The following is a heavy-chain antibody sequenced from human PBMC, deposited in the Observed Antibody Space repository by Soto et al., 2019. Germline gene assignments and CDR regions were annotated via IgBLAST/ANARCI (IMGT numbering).Heavy chain of an antibody. D-gene: IGHD5-18*01. CDR3: AREIMDTAMGVYYYYGMDV. V-gene: IGHV3-33*01. J-gene: IGHJ6*02. Sequence: GSLRLSCAASGFTFSSYGMHWVRQAPGKGLEWVAVIWYDGSNKYYADSVKGRFTISRDNSKNTLYLQMNSLRAEDTAVYYYAREIMDTAMGVYYYYGMDVWGQGTTVTVSS. CDR2: IWYDGSNK. CDR1: GFTFSSYG.